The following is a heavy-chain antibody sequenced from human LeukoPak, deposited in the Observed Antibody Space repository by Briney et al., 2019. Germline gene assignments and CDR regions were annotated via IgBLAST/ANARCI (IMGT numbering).Heavy chain of an antibody. D-gene: IGHD4-17*01. CDR2: ISSSGSTI. CDR1: GFTFSSYE. CDR3: ARDANYGDYFDY. Sequence: GGSLRLSCAASGFTFSSYEMNWVRQAPGEGLEWVSYISSSGSTIYYADSVKGRFTISRDNAKNSLYLQMNSLRAEDTALYYCARDANYGDYFDYWGQGTLVTVSS. J-gene: IGHJ4*02. V-gene: IGHV3-48*03.